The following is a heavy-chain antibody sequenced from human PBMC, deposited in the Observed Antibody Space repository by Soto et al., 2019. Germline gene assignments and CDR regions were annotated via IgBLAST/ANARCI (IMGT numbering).Heavy chain of an antibody. CDR3: AKDTRDYYDSSGYYYPGAFDI. D-gene: IGHD3-22*01. Sequence: GGSLRLSCAASGCTFSSYAMSWVRQAPGKGLEWVSAISGSGGSTYYADSVKGRFTISRDNSKNSLYLQMNSLRTEDTALYYCAKDTRDYYDSSGYYYPGAFDIWGQGTMVTVSS. J-gene: IGHJ3*02. CDR2: ISGSGGST. CDR1: GCTFSSYA. V-gene: IGHV3-23*01.